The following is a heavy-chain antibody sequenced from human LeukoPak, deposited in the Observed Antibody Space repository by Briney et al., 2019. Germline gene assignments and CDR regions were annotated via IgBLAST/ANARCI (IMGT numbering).Heavy chain of an antibody. Sequence: GGSLRLSCAGSGFIFNNYAMHWVRQPPGKGLEWVLGISWNSGSIDYADSVKGRFTISRDNAKNSLYLQMNSLRVEDTAFYYCAKDNRRHYTSGPNPDSLHWGQGALVTVSS. D-gene: IGHD6-19*01. CDR2: ISWNSGSI. V-gene: IGHV3-9*01. CDR1: GFIFNNYA. CDR3: AKDNRRHYTSGPNPDSLH. J-gene: IGHJ4*02.